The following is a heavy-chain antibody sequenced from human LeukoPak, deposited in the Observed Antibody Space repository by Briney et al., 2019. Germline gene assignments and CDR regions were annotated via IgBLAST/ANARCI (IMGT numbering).Heavy chain of an antibody. CDR3: GRGYWFDP. CDR2: IYYSGST. Sequence: SETLSLTCTVSGGSTSSYYWSWIRQPPGKGLEWIGYIYYSGSTNYNPSLKSRVTISVETSKNEFSLKLRSVTAADTAVYYCGRGYWFDPWGQGTLVTVSS. V-gene: IGHV4-59*01. CDR1: GGSTSSYY. J-gene: IGHJ5*02.